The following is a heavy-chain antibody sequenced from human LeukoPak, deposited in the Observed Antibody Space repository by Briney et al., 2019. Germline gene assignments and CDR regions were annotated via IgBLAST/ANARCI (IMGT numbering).Heavy chain of an antibody. CDR3: ARDTYCSGGSCYRRPDY. CDR2: IIPILGIA. D-gene: IGHD2-15*01. J-gene: IGHJ4*02. CDR1: GYTFTSYG. V-gene: IGHV1-69*04. Sequence: EASVKVSCKASGYTFTSYGISWVRQAPGQGLEWMGRIIPILGIANYAQKFQGRVTITADKSTSTAYMELSSLRSEDTAVYYCARDTYCSGGSCYRRPDYWGQGTLVTVSS.